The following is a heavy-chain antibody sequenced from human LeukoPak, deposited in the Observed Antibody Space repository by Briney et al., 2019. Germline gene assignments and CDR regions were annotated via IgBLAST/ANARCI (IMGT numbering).Heavy chain of an antibody. D-gene: IGHD3-9*01. CDR3: ARTHYDILTGYPPRWFDP. Sequence: PETLSLTCTVSSGSISSSSYYWGWIRQPPGKGLEWIGSIYYSGNTYYNPSLKSRVTISVDTSKNQFSLKLSSVTAADTAVYYCARTHYDILTGYPPRWFDPWGQGTLVTVSS. CDR2: IYYSGNT. J-gene: IGHJ5*02. CDR1: SGSISSSSYY. V-gene: IGHV4-39*01.